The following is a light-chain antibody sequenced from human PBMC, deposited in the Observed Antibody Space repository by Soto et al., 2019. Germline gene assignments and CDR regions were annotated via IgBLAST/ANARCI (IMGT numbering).Light chain of an antibody. Sequence: QSALTQPPSASGSSGQSVTISCTGTSSDVGGYNSVSWYQQHPGKAPKLMIYEVTKRPSGVPDRFSGSKSGNTASLTVSWLQAEDEADYYCSSYAGSNNFVFGTGTKLTVL. J-gene: IGLJ1*01. V-gene: IGLV2-8*01. CDR2: EVT. CDR1: SSDVGGYNS. CDR3: SSYAGSNNFV.